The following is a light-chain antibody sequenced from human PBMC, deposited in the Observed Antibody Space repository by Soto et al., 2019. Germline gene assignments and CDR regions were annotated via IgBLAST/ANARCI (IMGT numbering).Light chain of an antibody. V-gene: IGKV3-20*01. CDR2: GAS. CDR1: QSVSNNY. CDR3: QQYGSSGT. Sequence: EIVLTQSPCTLSLSAGERATLSCRASQSVSNNYLAWYQQKPGQAPRLLIYGASNRATDIPDRFSGSGSGTDFTLTISRLEPEDFAVYYCQQYGSSGTFGQGTKVDI. J-gene: IGKJ1*01.